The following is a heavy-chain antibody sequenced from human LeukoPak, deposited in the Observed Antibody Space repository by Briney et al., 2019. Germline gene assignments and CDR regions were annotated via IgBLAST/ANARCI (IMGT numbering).Heavy chain of an antibody. CDR3: ARDVRITMVRGVIRYFDY. D-gene: IGHD3-10*01. CDR1: GYTFTTYN. CDR2: ISGYNGNT. V-gene: IGHV1-18*01. J-gene: IGHJ4*02. Sequence: ASVKVSCKASGYTFTTYNINWVRQAPGQGLEWMGWISGYNGNTNYAQKLQGRVTMTTDTSTSTAYMELRSLRSDDTAVYYCARDVRITMVRGVIRYFDYWGQGTLVTVSS.